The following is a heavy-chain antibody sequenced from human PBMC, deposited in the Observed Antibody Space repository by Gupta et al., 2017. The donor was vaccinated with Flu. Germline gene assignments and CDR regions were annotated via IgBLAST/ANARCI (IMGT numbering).Heavy chain of an antibody. CDR3: ARRGDSIAARNWFDP. J-gene: IGHJ5*02. CDR1: GYTFTSYY. Sequence: QVQLVQSGAEVKKPGASVKVSCKASGYTFTSYYMHWVRQAPGQGLEWMGIINPSGGSTSYAQKFQGRVTMTRDTSTSTVYMELSSLRSEDTAVYYCARRGDSIAARNWFDPWGQGTLVTVSS. V-gene: IGHV1-46*01. D-gene: IGHD6-6*01. CDR2: INPSGGST.